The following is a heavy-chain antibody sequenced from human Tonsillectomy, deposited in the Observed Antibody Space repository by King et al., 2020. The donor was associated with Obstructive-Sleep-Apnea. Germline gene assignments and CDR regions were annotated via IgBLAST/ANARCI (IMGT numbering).Heavy chain of an antibody. CDR1: GGSISSGDYK. J-gene: IGHJ4*02. CDR3: ARSPKLIWFGELSTFDY. D-gene: IGHD3-10*01. CDR2: INYSGST. Sequence: QLQESGPGLVKPSQTLSLTCTVAGGSISSGDYKWNWIRQPPGKGLEWIGYINYSGSTHYNPSLKSRLIISVDTSKNQFSLKLSSVTAADTAVYYCARSPKLIWFGELSTFDYWGQGTLVTVSS. V-gene: IGHV4-30-4*01.